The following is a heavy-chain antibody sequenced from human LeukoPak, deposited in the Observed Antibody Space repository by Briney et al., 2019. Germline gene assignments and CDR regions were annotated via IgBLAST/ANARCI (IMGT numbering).Heavy chain of an antibody. CDR3: ARGLWFGDENPPYFDY. Sequence: SETLSLTCTVSGYSISSGYYWGWIRQPPGKGLEWIGSIYHSGSTHYNPSLESRVTISVDTSKNQFSLKLNSVTAADTAVYYCARGLWFGDENPPYFDYWGQGILVTVSS. D-gene: IGHD3-10*01. V-gene: IGHV4-38-2*02. CDR2: IYHSGST. J-gene: IGHJ4*02. CDR1: GYSISSGYY.